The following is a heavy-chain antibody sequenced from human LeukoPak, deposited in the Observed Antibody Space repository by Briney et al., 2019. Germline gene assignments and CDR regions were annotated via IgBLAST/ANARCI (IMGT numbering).Heavy chain of an antibody. D-gene: IGHD6-13*01. CDR3: AKGTSSWPEYFQH. V-gene: IGHV3-23*01. Sequence: GGSLRLSCAASGFTFSSYAMSWVRQAPGKGLEWVSAISGSGGSTYYADSVKGRFTISRDNSRNTLYLQMNSLRAEDTAVYYCAKGTSSWPEYFQHWGQGTLVTVSS. CDR1: GFTFSSYA. CDR2: ISGSGGST. J-gene: IGHJ1*01.